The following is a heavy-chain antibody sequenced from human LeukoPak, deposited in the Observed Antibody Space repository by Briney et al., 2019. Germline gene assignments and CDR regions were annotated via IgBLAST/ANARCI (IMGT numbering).Heavy chain of an antibody. Sequence: ASVKVSCKASGYIFISYGINWVRQAPGQGLEWMGWISTYNGHTNFTQKFQDRVTLTTDTSTNTAYMELRGLRSDDTAVYYCARDDYYYDSVGYYHLDYWGQGTLVTVSS. CDR3: ARDDYYYDSVGYYHLDY. D-gene: IGHD3-22*01. J-gene: IGHJ4*02. CDR1: GYIFISYG. CDR2: ISTYNGHT. V-gene: IGHV1-18*04.